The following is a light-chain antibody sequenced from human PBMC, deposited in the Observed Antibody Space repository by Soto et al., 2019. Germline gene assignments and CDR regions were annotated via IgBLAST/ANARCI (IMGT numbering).Light chain of an antibody. CDR2: EVS. CDR3: NSYTSLNTVV. V-gene: IGLV2-14*01. Sequence: QSVLTQPASVSGAPGQSITISCTGTSSDVGGHKFVSWYQQHPGKAPKLMIYEVSNRPSGISNRFSGSKSDNTASLTISGLQAEDEADYYCNSYTSLNTVVFGGGTKLTVL. J-gene: IGLJ2*01. CDR1: SSDVGGHKF.